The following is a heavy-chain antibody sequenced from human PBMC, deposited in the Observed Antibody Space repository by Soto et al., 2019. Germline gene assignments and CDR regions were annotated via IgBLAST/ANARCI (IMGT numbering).Heavy chain of an antibody. CDR2: IYYSGST. CDR3: ARDRGFGGYYGSGSYSAIDY. J-gene: IGHJ4*02. V-gene: IGHV4-31*03. Sequence: QVQLQESGPGLVKPSQTLSLTCTVSGGSISSGGYYWSWIRQHPGKGLEWIGDIYYSGSTYYNPSLKSRVTISVDTSKNQFSLKLSSVTAADTAVYYCARDRGFGGYYGSGSYSAIDYWGQGTLVTVSS. D-gene: IGHD3-10*01. CDR1: GGSISSGGYY.